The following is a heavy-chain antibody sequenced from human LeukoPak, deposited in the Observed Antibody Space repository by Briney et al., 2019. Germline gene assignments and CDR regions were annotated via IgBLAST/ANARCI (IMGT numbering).Heavy chain of an antibody. Sequence: GGSLRLSYVASGFSFSDYWMSWVRQAPGKGLEWVVNIKPSGTETYYGDPVKGRFTISRDNAKNLLYLQMSSLRAEGTAVYSCGRFGDEAGIDNWGQGTLVTVSS. CDR1: GFSFSDYW. CDR2: IKPSGTET. CDR3: GRFGDEAGIDN. D-gene: IGHD3-10*01. V-gene: IGHV3-7*01. J-gene: IGHJ4*02.